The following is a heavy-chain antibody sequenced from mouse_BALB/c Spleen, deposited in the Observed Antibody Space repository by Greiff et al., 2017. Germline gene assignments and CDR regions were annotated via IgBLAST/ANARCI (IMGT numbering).Heavy chain of an antibody. CDR2: IDPANGNT. D-gene: IGHD1-1*01. CDR3: ARGDYYGSSPMDY. J-gene: IGHJ4*01. CDR1: GFNIKDTY. Sequence: VQLQQSGAELVKPGASVKLSCTASGFNIKDTYMHWVKQRPEQGLEWIGRIDPANGNTKYDPKFQGKATITADTSSNTAYLQLSSLTSEDTAVYYCARGDYYGSSPMDYWGQGTSVTVSS. V-gene: IGHV14-3*02.